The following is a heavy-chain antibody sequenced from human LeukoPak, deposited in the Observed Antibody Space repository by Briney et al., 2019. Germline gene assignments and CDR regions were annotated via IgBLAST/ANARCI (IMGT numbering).Heavy chain of an antibody. CDR2: IIPIFGTA. CDR3: AREVWDYDFWND. Sequence: SVKVSCKASGGTFISYAISWVRQAPGQGLEWMGGIIPIFGTANYAQKFQGRVTITTDESTSTAYMELSSLRSEDTAVYYCAREVWDYDFWNDWGQGTLVTVSS. CDR1: GGTFISYA. V-gene: IGHV1-69*05. D-gene: IGHD3-3*01. J-gene: IGHJ4*02.